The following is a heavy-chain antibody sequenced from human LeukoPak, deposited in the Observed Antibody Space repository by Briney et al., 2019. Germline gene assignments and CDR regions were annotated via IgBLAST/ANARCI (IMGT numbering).Heavy chain of an antibody. Sequence: ASVKVSCKASGYTSTSYAMHWVRQAPGQRLEWMGWINAGNGNTKYSQKFQGRVTITRDTSASTAYMELSSLRSEDTAVYYCARENQYNWNDYAFDIWGQGTMVTVSS. D-gene: IGHD1-1*01. V-gene: IGHV1-3*01. CDR2: INAGNGNT. CDR3: ARENQYNWNDYAFDI. J-gene: IGHJ3*02. CDR1: GYTSTSYA.